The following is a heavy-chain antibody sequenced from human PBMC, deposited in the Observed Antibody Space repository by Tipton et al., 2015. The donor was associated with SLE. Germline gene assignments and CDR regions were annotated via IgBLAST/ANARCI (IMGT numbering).Heavy chain of an antibody. V-gene: IGHV5-51*03. D-gene: IGHD2-21*01. Sequence: LQLVQSGAEVKKPGESLKISCKASGYSFTTYRIAWVRQMPGKGLEWMGIINPYDSDTRYSPSFQGQVSISVDKSITTAYLHWSRLKTSDTAMYYCVRTGGFCGGNCYPIDAFDIWGQGTMVTVSS. CDR2: INPYDSDT. CDR3: VRTGGFCGGNCYPIDAFDI. J-gene: IGHJ3*02. CDR1: GYSFTTYR.